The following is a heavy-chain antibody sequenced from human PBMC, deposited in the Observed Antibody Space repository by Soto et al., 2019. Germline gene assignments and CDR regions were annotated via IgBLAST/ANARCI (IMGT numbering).Heavy chain of an antibody. J-gene: IGHJ6*02. D-gene: IGHD2-21*02. CDR1: GFTFSSYD. CDR2: ITDTSGTK. Sequence: GGSLRLSCAASGFTFSSYDMNWVRQAPGKGLEWISYITDTSGTKYYADSVKGRFTISRDNAKKSLFLRMSSLRAEDTAVYYCGRVLPVSRVVTYYYYGMDVWGQGTTVTVSS. V-gene: IGHV3-48*03. CDR3: GRVLPVSRVVTYYYYGMDV.